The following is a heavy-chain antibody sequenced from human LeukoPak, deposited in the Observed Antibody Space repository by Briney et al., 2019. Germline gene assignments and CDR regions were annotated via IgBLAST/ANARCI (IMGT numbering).Heavy chain of an antibody. CDR1: GYSSTGHY. D-gene: IGHD1-1*01. CDR3: VRDPREPANDLDY. Sequence: ASVKVSCKTSGYSSTGHYIHWVRQAPGQALQWLAYIDCGDGDTNYAQAFQGRVAVTRDKSINTAYLEPSSLTFDDTAIYYCVRDPREPANDLDYWGRGTLVTVSS. CDR2: IDCGDGDT. J-gene: IGHJ4*01. V-gene: IGHV1-2*02.